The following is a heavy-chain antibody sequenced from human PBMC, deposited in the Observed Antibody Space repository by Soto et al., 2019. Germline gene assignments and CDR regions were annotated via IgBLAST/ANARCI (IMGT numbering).Heavy chain of an antibody. CDR1: GGTFSSYT. CDR2: IIPFLGIA. CDR3: ARVVCSGGSCYYGGWFDP. Sequence: ASVKVSCKASGGTFSSYTISWVRQAPGQGLEWVGRIIPFLGIANYAQKVQGRVTITADKSTSTAYMELSSLRSEDTAVYYCARVVCSGGSCYYGGWFDPWGQGTLVTVSS. J-gene: IGHJ5*02. D-gene: IGHD2-15*01. V-gene: IGHV1-69*02.